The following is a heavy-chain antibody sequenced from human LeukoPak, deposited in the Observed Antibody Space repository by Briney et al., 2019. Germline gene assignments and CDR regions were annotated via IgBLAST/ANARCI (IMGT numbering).Heavy chain of an antibody. CDR1: GFTFSSYG. J-gene: IGHJ4*02. CDR3: ARSMWFGEPALGY. CDR2: ITSSSTYI. Sequence: GGSLRLSCAASGFTFSSYGMNWVRQAPGKGLEWVSSITSSSTYIYYADSVKGRFTISRDNANNSLYLQMNSLRVEDTAVYFCARSMWFGEPALGYWGQGALVTVSS. D-gene: IGHD3-10*01. V-gene: IGHV3-21*01.